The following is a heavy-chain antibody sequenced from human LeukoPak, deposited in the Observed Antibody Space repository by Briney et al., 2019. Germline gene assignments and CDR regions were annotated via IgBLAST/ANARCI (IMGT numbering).Heavy chain of an antibody. CDR2: INQDGREK. Sequence: PGGSLRLSCAASGFTFSNYWMSWVRQAPGKRLEWVANINQDGREKSYVDSVKGRFTISRDNAKNSLYLQMNSLRAEDTAVYYCARDLVAYYYGMDVWGQGTTVTVSS. D-gene: IGHD2-2*01. CDR3: ARDLVAYYYGMDV. CDR1: GFTFSNYW. V-gene: IGHV3-7*05. J-gene: IGHJ6*02.